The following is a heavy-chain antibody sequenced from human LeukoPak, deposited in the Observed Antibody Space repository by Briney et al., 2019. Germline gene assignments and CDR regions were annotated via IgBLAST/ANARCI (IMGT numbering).Heavy chain of an antibody. D-gene: IGHD4/OR15-4a*01. CDR1: GFTLSSNS. Sequence: GGSLRLSCTVSGFTLSSNSMSWVRQAPGKGLEWVSFIYSDNTHYSDSVKGRFTISRDNSKNTLYLQMNSLRAEDTAVYYCARRAGAYSHPYDYWGQGTLVTVSS. V-gene: IGHV3-53*01. CDR2: IYSDNT. J-gene: IGHJ4*02. CDR3: ARRAGAYSHPYDY.